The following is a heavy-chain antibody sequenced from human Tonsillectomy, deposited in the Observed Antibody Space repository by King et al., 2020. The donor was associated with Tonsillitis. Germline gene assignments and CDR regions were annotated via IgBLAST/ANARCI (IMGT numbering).Heavy chain of an antibody. CDR3: ARGIGCNYYGAGTSRYYGMDV. J-gene: IGHJ6*02. CDR2: ISSSSSTI. D-gene: IGHD3-10*01. Sequence: VQLVESGGGLVQPGGSLRLSCAASGFTFSSYSMNWVRQAPGKGLEWVSYISSSSSTIYYAASVKGRFTIARDNDKNSLYLQMNSLRAEDTAVYYYARGIGCNYYGAGTSRYYGMDVWGQGTTVTVSS. CDR1: GFTFSSYS. V-gene: IGHV3-48*04.